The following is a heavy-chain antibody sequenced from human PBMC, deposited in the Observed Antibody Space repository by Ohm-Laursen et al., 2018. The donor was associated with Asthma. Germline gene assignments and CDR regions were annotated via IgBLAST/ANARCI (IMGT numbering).Heavy chain of an antibody. CDR2: IYYSGST. V-gene: IGHV4-31*03. CDR1: GGSISSGGYY. Sequence: SQTLSLTCTVSGGSISSGGYYWSWIRQHPGKGLEWIGYIYYSGSTYYNPSLKSRVTISVDTSKNQFSLKLSSVTAADTAVYYCARGFIPAAMPYNWFDPWGQGTLVTVSS. D-gene: IGHD2-2*01. CDR3: ARGFIPAAMPYNWFDP. J-gene: IGHJ5*02.